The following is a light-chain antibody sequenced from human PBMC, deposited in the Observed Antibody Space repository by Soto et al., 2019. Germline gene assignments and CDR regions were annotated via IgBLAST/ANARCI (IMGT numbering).Light chain of an antibody. V-gene: IGLV2-23*01. J-gene: IGLJ1*01. Sequence: QSVLTQPASVSGSPGQSITISCTGTSSEVGSYNLVSWYQQHPGKAPKLMIYEGSKRPSGVSNRFSGSKSGNTASLTISGLQAEDEADYYCCSYAGSSIPYVFGTGTKLTVL. CDR3: CSYAGSSIPYV. CDR2: EGS. CDR1: SSEVGSYNL.